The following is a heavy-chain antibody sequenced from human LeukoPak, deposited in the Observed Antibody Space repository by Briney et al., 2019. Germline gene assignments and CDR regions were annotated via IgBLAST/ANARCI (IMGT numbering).Heavy chain of an antibody. Sequence: SETLSLTCSVSGYSISSAYYWGWIRQPPGKGLEWIGTMYHSGSTNYNPSLKSRVTISVDTSKNQFSLKLSSVTAADTAVYFCARGFRGDNFDYWGREPWSPSPQ. V-gene: IGHV4-38-2*02. CDR1: GYSISSAYY. D-gene: IGHD7-27*01. J-gene: IGHJ4*02. CDR3: ARGFRGDNFDY. CDR2: MYHSGST.